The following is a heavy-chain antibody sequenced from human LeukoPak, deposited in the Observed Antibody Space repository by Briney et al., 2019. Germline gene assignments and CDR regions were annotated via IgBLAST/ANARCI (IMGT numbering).Heavy chain of an antibody. D-gene: IGHD2-2*01. V-gene: IGHV4-39*01. CDR3: ASPHCSSTSCYGWFDP. J-gene: IGHJ5*02. CDR1: GGSISSSSYY. Sequence: SETLSLTCTVSGGSISSSSYYWGWIRQPPGKGLEWIGGIYYSGSTYYNPSLKSRVTISVDTSKNQFSLKLSSVTAADTAVYYCASPHCSSTSCYGWFDPWGQGTLVTVSS. CDR2: IYYSGST.